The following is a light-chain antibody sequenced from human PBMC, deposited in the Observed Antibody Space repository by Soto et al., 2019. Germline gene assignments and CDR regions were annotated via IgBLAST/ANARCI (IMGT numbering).Light chain of an antibody. CDR3: QKRSNWPPT. Sequence: EIVLTQSPATLSLYPGERATLSCRASQRVSSYLAWYQQKPGQAPSLIIYDASKRATVITARFSGSGSGTDFTLTISSLEPEDFAVYYCQKRSNWPPTFGGRTKVEIK. CDR2: DAS. J-gene: IGKJ4*01. V-gene: IGKV3-11*01. CDR1: QRVSSY.